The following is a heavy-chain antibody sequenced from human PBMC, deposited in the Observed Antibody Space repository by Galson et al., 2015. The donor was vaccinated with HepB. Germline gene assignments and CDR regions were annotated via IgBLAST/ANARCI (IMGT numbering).Heavy chain of an antibody. CDR1: GFTFSSYS. CDR3: ASEYSSSWYWFDP. CDR2: ISSSSSTI. J-gene: IGHJ5*02. Sequence: SLRLSCAASGFTFSSYSMNWVRQAPGKGLEWASYISSSSSTIYYADSVKGRFTISRDNAKNSLYLQMNSLRDEDTAVYYCASEYSSSWYWFDPWGQGTLVTVSS. V-gene: IGHV3-48*02. D-gene: IGHD6-13*01.